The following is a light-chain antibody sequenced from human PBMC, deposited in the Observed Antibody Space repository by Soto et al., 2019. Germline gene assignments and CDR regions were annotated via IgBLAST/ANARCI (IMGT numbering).Light chain of an antibody. CDR3: SSYDSSSIYV. CDR2: EVT. J-gene: IGLJ1*01. Sequence: QSVLTQPASVSGSPGQSITISCTGTSSDVGTYNLVSWYQQHPGKAPKLMIYEVTKRPSGVSTRFSGSKSGNAASLTISGLPAEDEADYPCSSYDSSSIYVFGTGTTVTVL. CDR1: SSDVGTYNL. V-gene: IGLV2-23*02.